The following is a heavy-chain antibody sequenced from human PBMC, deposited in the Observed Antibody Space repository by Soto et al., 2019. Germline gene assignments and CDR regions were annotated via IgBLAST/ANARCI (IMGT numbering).Heavy chain of an antibody. V-gene: IGHV4-39*01. D-gene: IGHD6-19*01. CDR2: IYYSGST. CDR1: VGSMNSSSYY. Sequence: SETLSLTCTVCVGSMNSSSYYWGWIRQPPGKGLEWIGSIYYSGSTYYNPSLQSRVTISVNTSKNQVSLKLSSVTAEDTAVYNCARHSSGNAFDIWGQGTMVTVS. CDR3: ARHSSGNAFDI. J-gene: IGHJ3*02.